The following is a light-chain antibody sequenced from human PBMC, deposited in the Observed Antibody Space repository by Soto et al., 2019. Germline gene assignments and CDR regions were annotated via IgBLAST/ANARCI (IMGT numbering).Light chain of an antibody. Sequence: QSVLTQPASVSGSPGQSITISCTGTSSDVGGYPYVSWYQQHPGKAPKLMIYEVSNRPSGVSNRFSGSKSGNTASLTISGLQAEDEADYYCSSYKTNSPFVFGAGTKVTVL. CDR1: SSDVGGYPY. CDR2: EVS. CDR3: SSYKTNSPFV. V-gene: IGLV2-14*01. J-gene: IGLJ1*01.